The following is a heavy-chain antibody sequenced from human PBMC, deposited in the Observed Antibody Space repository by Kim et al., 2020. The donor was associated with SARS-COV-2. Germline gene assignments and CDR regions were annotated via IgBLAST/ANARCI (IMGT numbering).Heavy chain of an antibody. V-gene: IGHV4-39*01. CDR2: FSYSDNT. CDR1: GDSITSSRSY. Sequence: SETLSLTCTVSGDSITSSRSYWGWIRQPPGKGLEWIGSFSYSDNTYYSPSLKSRLTISVDTSKNQFSLKLTSVTAADTAVYYCARHYAWGSGRYVPFDYWGQGTLVTVSS. D-gene: IGHD3-10*01. J-gene: IGHJ4*02. CDR3: ARHYAWGSGRYVPFDY.